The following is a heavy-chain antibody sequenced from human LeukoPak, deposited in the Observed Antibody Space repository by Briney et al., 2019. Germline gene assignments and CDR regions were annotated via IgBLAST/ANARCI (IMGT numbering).Heavy chain of an antibody. CDR3: TTDSAAGYYYYYMDV. Sequence: PGGSLRLSCAASGFTVSSNHMSWVRQAPGKGLEWVSLIYSGGTTYYADSVKGRFTISRDNSKNTLYLQMNSLRAEDTAVYYCTTDSAAGYYYYYMDVWGKGTTVTVSS. D-gene: IGHD1-26*01. J-gene: IGHJ6*03. CDR1: GFTVSSNH. CDR2: IYSGGTT. V-gene: IGHV3-53*01.